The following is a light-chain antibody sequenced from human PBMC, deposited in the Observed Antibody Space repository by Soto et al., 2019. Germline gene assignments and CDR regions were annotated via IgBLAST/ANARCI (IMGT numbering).Light chain of an antibody. CDR1: QSAGNF. J-gene: IGKJ4*01. V-gene: IGKV3-20*01. Sequence: EIVMTQSPATLSVSPGETASLSCRASQSAGNFLAWYQQKPGQAPRLLIYYISSRATGIPDRFSGGGSGTDFTLTISRLEPEDFAVYYCQQFSSYPLTFGGGTKVDI. CDR2: YIS. CDR3: QQFSSYPLT.